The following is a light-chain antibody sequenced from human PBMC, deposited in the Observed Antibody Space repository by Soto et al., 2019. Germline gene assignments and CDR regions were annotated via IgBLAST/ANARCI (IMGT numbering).Light chain of an antibody. CDR3: QQSGAWPPGAT. V-gene: IGKV3-11*01. CDR2: DAS. Sequence: EIVLAKSPATPSLSPGERAKLSRRASQIISNSLAWYQQKPGQAPRLLIYDASNRATGIPARFSGSGSGTDFTLTISRLETEDFAVYYCQQSGAWPPGATFGKGKRLEIK. J-gene: IGKJ5*01. CDR1: QIISNS.